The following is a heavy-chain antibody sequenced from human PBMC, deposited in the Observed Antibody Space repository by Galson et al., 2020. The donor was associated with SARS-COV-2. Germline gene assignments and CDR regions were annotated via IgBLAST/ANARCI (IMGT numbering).Heavy chain of an antibody. CDR1: GYTLTELS. J-gene: IGHJ5*02. Sequence: ASVKVSSKVSGYTLTELSMHWVRQAPGKGLEWMGGFDPEDGETIYAQKFQGRVTMTEDTSTDTAYMELSSLRSEDTAVYYRATASIVVVPAAPFWFDPWGQGTLVTVSS. V-gene: IGHV1-24*01. D-gene: IGHD2-2*01. CDR3: ATASIVVVPAAPFWFDP. CDR2: FDPEDGET.